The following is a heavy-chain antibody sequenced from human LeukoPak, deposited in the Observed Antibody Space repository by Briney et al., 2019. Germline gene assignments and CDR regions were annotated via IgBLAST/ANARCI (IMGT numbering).Heavy chain of an antibody. J-gene: IGHJ3*02. V-gene: IGHV3-23*01. CDR3: ANSAAMVLDAFYI. CDR1: GFTFSSYA. CDR2: ISGSGGST. Sequence: GGSLRLSCAASGFTFSSYAMSWVRQAPGKGLEWVSAISGSGGSTYYADSVKGRFTISRDNSKNTLYLQMNSLRAEDTAVYYCANSAAMVLDAFYIWGQETMVTVSS. D-gene: IGHD5-18*01.